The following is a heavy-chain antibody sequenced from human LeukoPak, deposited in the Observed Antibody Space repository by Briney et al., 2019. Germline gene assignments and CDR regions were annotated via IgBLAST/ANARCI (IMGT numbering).Heavy chain of an antibody. CDR3: AKDQRGSGHTCDP. Sequence: GGSLRLSCAASGFTFTTYAMDWVRQAPGKGLEWVSAISGSGGNTNYADSVKGRFTISRDNSKNTLYLQMNSLRAEDTAVYYCAKDQRGSGHTCDPWGQGTLVTVSS. D-gene: IGHD2-15*01. CDR1: GFTFTTYA. V-gene: IGHV3-23*01. J-gene: IGHJ5*02. CDR2: ISGSGGNT.